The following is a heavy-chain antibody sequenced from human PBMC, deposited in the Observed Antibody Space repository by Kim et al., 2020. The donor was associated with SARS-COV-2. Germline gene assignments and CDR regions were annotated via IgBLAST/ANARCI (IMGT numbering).Heavy chain of an antibody. CDR2: VSAGHNT. Sequence: GGSLRLSCAVSGITVSVNYMSWVRQAPGKGLEWVSLVSAGHNTYYADSVKGRFTISRDDSKNILYLEMSSLRAEDTAVYYCSRPNSEKYPWAFDLWGQGTMVAVSS. J-gene: IGHJ3*01. CDR1: GITVSVNY. CDR3: SRPNSEKYPWAFDL. D-gene: IGHD2-8*01. V-gene: IGHV3-53*01.